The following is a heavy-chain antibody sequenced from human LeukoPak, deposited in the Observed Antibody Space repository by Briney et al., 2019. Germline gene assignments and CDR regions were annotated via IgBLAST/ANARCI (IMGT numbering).Heavy chain of an antibody. CDR3: ARLVSPRYFDY. CDR1: GFTFSSYA. V-gene: IGHV3-30*14. CDR2: ISYDGSNK. Sequence: GGSLRLSCAASGFTFSSYAMHWFRQAPGKGLEWVAVISYDGSNKYYADSVKGRFTISRDNSKNTLYLQMSSLRAEDTAVYYCARLVSPRYFDYWGQGTLVTVSS. J-gene: IGHJ4*02. D-gene: IGHD6-6*01.